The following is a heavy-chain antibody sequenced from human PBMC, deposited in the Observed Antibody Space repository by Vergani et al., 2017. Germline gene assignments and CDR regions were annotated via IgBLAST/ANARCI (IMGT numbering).Heavy chain of an antibody. CDR2: IKQDGSEK. J-gene: IGHJ4*02. V-gene: IGHV3-7*03. Sequence: EVQLVESGGGLVKPGGSLRLSCAASGFTFSSYWMSWVRQAPGKGLEWVANIKQDGSEKYYVDSVKGRFTISRDNSKNTLYLQMNSLRAEDTAVYYCAKDPTTMVRHDTWYWGQGTLVTVSS. CDR1: GFTFSSYW. CDR3: AKDPTTMVRHDTWY. D-gene: IGHD3-10*01.